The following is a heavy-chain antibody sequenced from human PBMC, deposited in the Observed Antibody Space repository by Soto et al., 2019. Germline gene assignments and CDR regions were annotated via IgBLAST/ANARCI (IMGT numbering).Heavy chain of an antibody. Sequence: GGSLRLSCADSVFTFSSYAKSWVRQAPGKGLEWVSAISGSGDSTYYADSVKGRFTISRDNSKSTLHLQMISLRAEDTAVYFCAKVIHIVVVTATSHFDYWGQGTQVTVSS. D-gene: IGHD2-21*02. J-gene: IGHJ4*02. CDR3: AKVIHIVVVTATSHFDY. CDR2: ISGSGDST. V-gene: IGHV3-23*01. CDR1: VFTFSSYA.